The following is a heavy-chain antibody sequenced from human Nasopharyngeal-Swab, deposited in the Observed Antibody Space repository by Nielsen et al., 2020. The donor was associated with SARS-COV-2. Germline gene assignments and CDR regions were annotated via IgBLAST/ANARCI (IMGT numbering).Heavy chain of an antibody. CDR3: AKDGSTYYDFWSGYFIYPKYYFDY. V-gene: IGHV3-30*18. J-gene: IGHJ4*02. CDR2: ISYDGSNK. Sequence: VRQAPGKGLEWVAVISYDGSNKYYADSVKGRFTISRDNSKNTLYLQMNSLRAEDTAVYYCAKDGSTYYDFWSGYFIYPKYYFDYWGQGTLVTVSS. D-gene: IGHD3-3*01.